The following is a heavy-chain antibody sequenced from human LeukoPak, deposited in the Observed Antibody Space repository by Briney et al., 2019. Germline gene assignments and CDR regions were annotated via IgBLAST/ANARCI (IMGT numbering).Heavy chain of an antibody. CDR3: ARDGSGSYYK. CDR1: GGSISSYY. Sequence: PSETLSLTCTVSGGSISSYYWSWIRQPPGKGLEWIGYIYYSGSTNYNPSLKGRVTISVDTSKNQSSLKLSSVTAADTAVYYCARDGSGSYYKWGQGTLVTVSS. J-gene: IGHJ4*02. V-gene: IGHV4-59*01. CDR2: IYYSGST. D-gene: IGHD3-10*01.